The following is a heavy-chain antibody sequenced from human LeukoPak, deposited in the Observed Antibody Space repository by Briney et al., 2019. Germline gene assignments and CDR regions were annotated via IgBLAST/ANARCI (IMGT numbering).Heavy chain of an antibody. J-gene: IGHJ3*02. V-gene: IGHV4-59*01. CDR2: IYYSGST. CDR3: AKPTKPGYYDIFYDAFDI. CDR1: GGSISSYY. D-gene: IGHD3-9*01. Sequence: SETLSLTCTVSGGSISSYYWSWIRQPPGKGLEWIGYIYYSGSTNYNPSLKSRVTILVDTSKNQFSLKLSSVTAADTAVYYCAKPTKPGYYDIFYDAFDIWGQGTMVTVSS.